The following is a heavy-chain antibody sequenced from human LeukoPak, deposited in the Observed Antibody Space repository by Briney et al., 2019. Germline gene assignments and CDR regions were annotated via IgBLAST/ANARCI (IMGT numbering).Heavy chain of an antibody. CDR3: ATTGGYSYGCDY. Sequence: ASVKVSCKASGYTFTGYYMHWVRQAPGQGLEWMGWINPNSGGTNYAQKFQGRVTMTRDTSTSTVYMELSSLRSEDTAVYHCATTGGYSYGCDYWGQGTLVTVSS. CDR2: INPNSGGT. V-gene: IGHV1-2*02. D-gene: IGHD5-18*01. CDR1: GYTFTGYY. J-gene: IGHJ4*02.